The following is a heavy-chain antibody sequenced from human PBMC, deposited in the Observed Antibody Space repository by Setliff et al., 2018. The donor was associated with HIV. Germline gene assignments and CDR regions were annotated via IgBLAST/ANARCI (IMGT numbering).Heavy chain of an antibody. CDR3: ARVSYSKAWGAAGTWRFPNHYGMDV. J-gene: IGHJ6*02. CDR2: INHSGST. V-gene: IGHV4-34*01. D-gene: IGHD6-13*01. Sequence: SETLSLTCAVYGGSFSGYYWSWIRQPPGKGLEWIGEINHSGSTSYNPSLKSRVTISVDTSKNQFSLKLSSVTAADTAVYYCARVSYSKAWGAAGTWRFPNHYGMDVWGQGTTVTVSS. CDR1: GGSFSGYY.